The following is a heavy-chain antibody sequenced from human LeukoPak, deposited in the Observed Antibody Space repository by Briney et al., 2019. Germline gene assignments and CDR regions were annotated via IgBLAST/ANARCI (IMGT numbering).Heavy chain of an antibody. CDR2: IYYSGST. D-gene: IGHD2-2*01. CDR3: ANLAEDIVVVPAPY. Sequence: SETLSLTCTVSGGSISSSSYSWGWIRQPPGKGLEWIGSIYYSGSTYYNPSLKSRVTISVDTSKNQFSLKLSSVTAADTAVYYCANLAEDIVVVPAPYWGQGTLVTVSS. CDR1: GGSISSSSYS. V-gene: IGHV4-39*01. J-gene: IGHJ4*02.